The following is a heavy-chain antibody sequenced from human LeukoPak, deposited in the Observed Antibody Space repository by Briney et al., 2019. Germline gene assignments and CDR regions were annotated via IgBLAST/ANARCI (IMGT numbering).Heavy chain of an antibody. CDR2: INPRGGST. V-gene: IGHV1-46*01. CDR1: GYTFSNYY. D-gene: IGHD5-18*01. J-gene: IGHJ4*02. CDR3: AREIGPIQLHLWGSAFDY. Sequence: GASVKVSCKASGYTFSNYYIHWVRQAPGQGLEWMGIINPRGGSTSYAQKFQGRVSMTRDTSTSTIYMELSSLRSEDTAVYYCAREIGPIQLHLWGSAFDYWGQGTLVTVSS.